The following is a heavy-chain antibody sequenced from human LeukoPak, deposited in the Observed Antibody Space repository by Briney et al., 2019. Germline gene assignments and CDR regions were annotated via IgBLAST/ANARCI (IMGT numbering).Heavy chain of an antibody. D-gene: IGHD3-10*01. CDR1: GFTFSSYG. CDR2: ISYDGSNK. CDR3: TTYGSGSGVDY. Sequence: PGGSLRLSCAASGFTFSSYGMHWVRQAPGKGLEWVAVISYDGSNKYHADSVKGRFTISRDNSKNTLYLQMNSLRAEDTAVYYCTTYGSGSGVDYWGQGTLVTVSS. V-gene: IGHV3-30*03. J-gene: IGHJ4*02.